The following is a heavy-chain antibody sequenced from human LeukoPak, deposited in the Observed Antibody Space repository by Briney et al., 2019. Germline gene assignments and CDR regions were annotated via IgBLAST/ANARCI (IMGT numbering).Heavy chain of an antibody. CDR2: IYYSGST. J-gene: IGHJ5*02. Sequence: SETLSLTCTVSGGSISSYYWSWIRQPPGKGLEWIGYIYYSGSTYYNPSLKSRVTISVDTSKNQFSLKLSSVTAADTAVYYCARGLRYFDWLLSASWFDPWGQGTLVTVSS. D-gene: IGHD3-9*01. CDR3: ARGLRYFDWLLSASWFDP. CDR1: GGSISSYY. V-gene: IGHV4-30-4*01.